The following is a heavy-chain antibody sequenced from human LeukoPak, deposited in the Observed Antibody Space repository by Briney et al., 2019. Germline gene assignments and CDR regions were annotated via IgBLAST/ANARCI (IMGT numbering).Heavy chain of an antibody. D-gene: IGHD3-10*01. V-gene: IGHV3-74*01. CDR1: RFTFSTYW. Sequence: GGSLRLSCAASRFTFSTYWMHWVRQAPGKGLVWVSRIHSDGSSTSYADSVKGRFTISRDNAKNTLYLQMNSLRAEDTAVYYCARVSYYYGSGSYRPTAVYYFDYWGQGTLVTVSS. CDR3: ARVSYYYGSGSYRPTAVYYFDY. CDR2: IHSDGSST. J-gene: IGHJ4*02.